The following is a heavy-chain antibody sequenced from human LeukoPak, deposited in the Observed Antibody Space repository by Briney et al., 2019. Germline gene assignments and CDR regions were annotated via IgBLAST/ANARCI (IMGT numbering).Heavy chain of an antibody. CDR3: ARDPTNTSGRNVYFDY. D-gene: IGHD6-19*01. J-gene: IGHJ4*02. CDR1: GYSFSSYW. CDR2: ISCYNGDT. Sequence: GESLKISGMGSGYSFSSYWIGWLRQAPGQGLEWMGWISCYNGDTNYPQKLQGRVIMTTDRSTTTAYMELRSLRSDDTAVYYCARDPTNTSGRNVYFDYWGQGTLVTVS. V-gene: IGHV1-18*04.